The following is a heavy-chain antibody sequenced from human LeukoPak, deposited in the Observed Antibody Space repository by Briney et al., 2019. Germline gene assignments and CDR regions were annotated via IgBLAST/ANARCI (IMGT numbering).Heavy chain of an antibody. J-gene: IGHJ3*02. D-gene: IGHD3-10*01. CDR2: ISYDGSNT. CDR3: ARARYYGSGAYAFDI. Sequence: QAGGSLRLSCAASGFTFSNYAMHWVRQAPGKGLEWVALISYDGSNTYYADSVKGRFTISRDNSKNTLYLQMNSLRAEDTAVYYCARARYYGSGAYAFDIWGQGTMVTVSS. V-gene: IGHV3-30-3*01. CDR1: GFTFSNYA.